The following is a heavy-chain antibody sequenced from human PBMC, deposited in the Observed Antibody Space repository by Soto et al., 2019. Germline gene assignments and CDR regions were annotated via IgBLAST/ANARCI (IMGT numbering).Heavy chain of an antibody. CDR3: ASSVGGWNFDY. CDR1: GGSITSGDYY. Sequence: QVQLQESGPGLVNPSQTLSLTCTVSGGSITSGDYYWSWIRQHPGKGLEWIGYIYDSGSTYYNPSLKRRVTISADTSKNQFSLKLSSVTPADTAVYYCASSVGGWNFDYWGQGTLVIVSS. CDR2: IYDSGST. J-gene: IGHJ4*02. D-gene: IGHD6-19*01. V-gene: IGHV4-31*03.